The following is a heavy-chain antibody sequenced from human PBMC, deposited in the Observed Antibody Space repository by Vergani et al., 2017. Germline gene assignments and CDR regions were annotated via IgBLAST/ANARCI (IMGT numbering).Heavy chain of an antibody. D-gene: IGHD4-23*01. CDR1: GYTFTAYY. CDR2: ISPDGFST. J-gene: IGHJ4*02. V-gene: IGHV1-46*01. Sequence: QVQLVQSGAEVGKPGASVKISCKASGYTFTAYYIHWVRQAPEQGLEWVGVISPDGFSTFYAQKFQGRVTITRDTSTSTVYVEVTSLRSDDTAVYYCARVGYGGKVYFDYWGLGTLVTVSS. CDR3: ARVGYGGKVYFDY.